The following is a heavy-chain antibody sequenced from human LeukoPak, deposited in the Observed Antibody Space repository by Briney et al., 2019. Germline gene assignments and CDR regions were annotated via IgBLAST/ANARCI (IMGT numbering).Heavy chain of an antibody. D-gene: IGHD3-22*01. CDR3: ARDVSSGYYSRRKYFDY. CDR1: GLTFSSYS. V-gene: IGHV3-21*01. J-gene: IGHJ4*02. CDR2: ISSSSSYI. Sequence: GGPLKLSGAASGLTFSSYSINWVRQAPGKGLEWVSSISSSSSYIYYADSVKGRFTISRDNAKNSLYLQMNSLRAEDTAVYYCARDVSSGYYSRRKYFDYWGQGTLVTVSS.